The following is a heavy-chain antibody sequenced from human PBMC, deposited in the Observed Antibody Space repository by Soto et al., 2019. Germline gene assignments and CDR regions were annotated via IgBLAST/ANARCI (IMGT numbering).Heavy chain of an antibody. J-gene: IGHJ5*02. CDR3: ARDKLKDFWSGYSGDNWFDP. CDR2: IYYSGST. Sequence: SETMRVSNSVAWVTTISLGCYWSFISQHPGKGLEWIGYIYYSGSTYYNPSLKSRVTISVDTSKNQFSLKLSSVTAADTAVYYCARDKLKDFWSGYSGDNWFDPWGQGTLVTVSS. V-gene: IGHV4-31*03. D-gene: IGHD3-3*01. CDR1: WVTTISLGCY.